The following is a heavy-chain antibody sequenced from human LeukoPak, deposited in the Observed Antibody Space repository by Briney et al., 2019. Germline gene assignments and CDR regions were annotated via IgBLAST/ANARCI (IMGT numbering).Heavy chain of an antibody. Sequence: SETLSLTCAVYGGSFSGYYWSWIRQPPGKGLEWIGEINHSGSTNYNPSLKSRVTISVDTSKNQFSLNLSSVTAADTAVYYCARGRGYCSSTRCLPYYFDYWGQGTLVTVSS. D-gene: IGHD2-2*01. V-gene: IGHV4-34*01. J-gene: IGHJ4*02. CDR1: GGSFSGYY. CDR2: INHSGST. CDR3: ARGRGYCSSTRCLPYYFDY.